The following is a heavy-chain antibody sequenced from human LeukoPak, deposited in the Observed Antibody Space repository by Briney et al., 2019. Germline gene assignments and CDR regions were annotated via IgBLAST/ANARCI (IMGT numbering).Heavy chain of an antibody. CDR2: IYPGDSDT. V-gene: IGHV5-51*01. CDR3: ARLFGIAAAGYFPNPDY. CDR1: GYSFTSYW. D-gene: IGHD6-13*01. J-gene: IGHJ4*02. Sequence: GESLKISCKGSGYSFTSYWIGWVRQMPGKGLEWMGIIYPGDSDTRYSPSFQGQVTISADKSISTAYLQWSSLKASDTAMYYCARLFGIAAAGYFPNPDYWGQGTLVTVSS.